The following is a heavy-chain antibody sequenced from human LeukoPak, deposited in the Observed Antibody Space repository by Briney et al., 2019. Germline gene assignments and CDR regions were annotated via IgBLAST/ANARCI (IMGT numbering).Heavy chain of an antibody. Sequence: GGSLRLSCAASGFTFSSYGMHWIRQAPGKGLEWVAFIRYDGSNKYYADSVKGRFTVSRDNSKNTLYLQMNSLRAEDTAVYYCAKDYYGSGSYPYHFDYWGQGTLVTVSS. V-gene: IGHV3-30*02. CDR1: GFTFSSYG. CDR3: AKDYYGSGSYPYHFDY. CDR2: IRYDGSNK. J-gene: IGHJ4*02. D-gene: IGHD3-10*01.